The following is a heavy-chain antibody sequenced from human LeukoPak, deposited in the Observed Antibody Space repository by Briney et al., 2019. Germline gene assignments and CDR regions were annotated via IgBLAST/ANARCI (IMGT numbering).Heavy chain of an antibody. CDR2: INQRGSEK. V-gene: IGHV3-7*03. CDR1: GFIFSNYW. Sequence: GGSLRLSCAASGFIFSNYWMAWVRQGPGEGPEWVANINQRGSEKYYVDSVRGRFTISRDSAKNSLDLQMNSLRVEDTAIYYCARLVVPPGNRGWYYEHWGQGTLVTVSS. CDR3: ARLVVPPGNRGWYYEH. J-gene: IGHJ4*02. D-gene: IGHD2-2*01.